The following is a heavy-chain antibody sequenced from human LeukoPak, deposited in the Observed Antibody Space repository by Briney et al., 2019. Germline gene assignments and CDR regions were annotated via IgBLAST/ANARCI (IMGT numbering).Heavy chain of an antibody. Sequence: PGRSLRLSCAASGFTFSSYAMHCVRQAPGKGLEWVAFIRYDGSNKYSADSVKGRFTISRDDSKNTLSLQMNSLRVEDTAVYYCARDLAWGAFDYWGQGTLVTVSS. CDR3: ARDLAWGAFDY. J-gene: IGHJ4*02. V-gene: IGHV3-33*08. CDR1: GFTFSSYA. D-gene: IGHD7-27*01. CDR2: IRYDGSNK.